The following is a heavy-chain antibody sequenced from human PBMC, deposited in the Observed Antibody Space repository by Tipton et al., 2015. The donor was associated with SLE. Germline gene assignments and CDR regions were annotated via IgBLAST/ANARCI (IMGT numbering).Heavy chain of an antibody. CDR1: GGSISSSRYY. V-gene: IGHV4-39*07. CDR3: ARGLRITIFGVVTRFDY. J-gene: IGHJ4*02. D-gene: IGHD3-3*01. Sequence: TLSLTCTVSGGSISSSRYYWGWIRQPPGKGLEWIGSIYYSGSTYYNPSLKSRVTISVDTSKNQFSLKLSSVTAADTAVYYCARGLRITIFGVVTRFDYWGQGTLVTVSS. CDR2: IYYSGST.